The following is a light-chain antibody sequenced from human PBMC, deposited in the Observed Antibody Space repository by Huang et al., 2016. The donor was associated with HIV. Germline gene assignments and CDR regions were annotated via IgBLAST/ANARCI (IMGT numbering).Light chain of an antibody. CDR3: QQRGDWPWT. CDR1: HSISSN. CDR2: DAS. V-gene: IGKV3-11*01. J-gene: IGKJ1*01. Sequence: EIVLTQSPVTLSLSPGERATLSCRASHSISSNLAWFQQKPGLAPRLLIFDASNRATGIPARFSGRGSGTDFALTISSLEPEDFAGYYCQQRGDWPWTFGQGTKVEIK.